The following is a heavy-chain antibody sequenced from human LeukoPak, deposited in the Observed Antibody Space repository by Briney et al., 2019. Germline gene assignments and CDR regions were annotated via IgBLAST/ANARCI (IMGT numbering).Heavy chain of an antibody. CDR2: FDPDDGET. D-gene: IGHD2-2*01. J-gene: IGHJ4*02. Sequence: GGSLRLSCAASGFSFISYGMHWVRQAPGKGLEWVGGFDPDDGETPLFAQKFQGRVSLTEDTSTDTAYMELSSLSSEDTAVYYCATGTIYCSSCSDDYWGQGTLVTVSS. CDR3: ATGTIYCSSCSDDY. CDR1: GFSFISYG. V-gene: IGHV1-24*01.